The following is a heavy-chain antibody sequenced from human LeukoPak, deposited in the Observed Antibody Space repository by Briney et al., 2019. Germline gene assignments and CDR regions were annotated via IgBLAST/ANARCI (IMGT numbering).Heavy chain of an antibody. CDR2: INPNSGGT. J-gene: IGHJ5*02. CDR1: GYTFTGYY. D-gene: IGHD2-15*01. V-gene: IGHV1-2*02. Sequence: ASVKVSCKASGYTFTGYYMHWVRQAPGQGLEWMGWINPNSGGTNYAQKFQGRVTMTRDTSISTAYMELSRLRSDDTAVYYCAREGTVVVAATYKVWFDPWGQGTLVTVSS. CDR3: AREGTVVVAATYKVWFDP.